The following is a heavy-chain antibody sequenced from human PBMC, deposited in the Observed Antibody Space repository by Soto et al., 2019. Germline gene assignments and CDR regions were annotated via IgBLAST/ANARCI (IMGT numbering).Heavy chain of an antibody. CDR1: GGTFSSYT. J-gene: IGHJ4*02. D-gene: IGHD5-12*01. V-gene: IGHV1-69*04. Sequence: GASVKVSCKASGGTFSSYTISWVRQAPGQGLEWMGRIIPILGIANYAQKFQGRVTITADKSTSTAYMELSSLRSEDTAVYYCARDPAGATIGFDSWGQGPLVTVSS. CDR3: ARDPAGATIGFDS. CDR2: IIPILGIA.